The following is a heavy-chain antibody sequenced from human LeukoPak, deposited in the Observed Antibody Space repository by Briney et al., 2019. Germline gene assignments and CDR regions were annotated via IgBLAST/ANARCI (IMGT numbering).Heavy chain of an antibody. J-gene: IGHJ4*02. V-gene: IGHV3-11*01. CDR1: GFMFSDYY. CDR3: VSAPIVVVPAAIY. Sequence: PRGSLRLSCAASGFMFSDYYMSWIRQAPGKGLEWVSYISSIGTTKYYADSAKGRFTISRDNAKNSLYLQMNSLRAEDTAVYYCVSAPIVVVPAAIYGGQGTLVAVSS. CDR2: ISSIGTTK. D-gene: IGHD2-2*02.